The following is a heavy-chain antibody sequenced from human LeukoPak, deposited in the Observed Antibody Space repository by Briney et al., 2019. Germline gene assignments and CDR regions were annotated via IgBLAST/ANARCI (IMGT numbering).Heavy chain of an antibody. CDR2: ISWNSGSI. CDR3: ANFDY. Sequence: PGGSLRLSCAASGFTFDDYAMHWVRQAPGKGLEWVSGISWNSGSIGYADSVKGRFTISRDNAKNSLYLQMNSLRAEDTALYHCANFDYWGQGTLVTVSS. J-gene: IGHJ4*02. CDR1: GFTFDDYA. V-gene: IGHV3-9*01.